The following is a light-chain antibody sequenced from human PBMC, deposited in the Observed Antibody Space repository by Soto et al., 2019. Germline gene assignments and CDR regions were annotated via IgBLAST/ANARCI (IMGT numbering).Light chain of an antibody. CDR1: QGISTS. V-gene: IGKV1-9*01. CDR3: QQVNSYPFT. Sequence: DIQLTQSPSLLSASVGDRVTITCRASQGISTSLAWYQQKPGKAPKLLIYAASTVQSGLPSRFSGSGSGTDFTRTISSLQPEDFATFYCQQVNSYPFTFGGGTKVEIK. J-gene: IGKJ4*01. CDR2: AAS.